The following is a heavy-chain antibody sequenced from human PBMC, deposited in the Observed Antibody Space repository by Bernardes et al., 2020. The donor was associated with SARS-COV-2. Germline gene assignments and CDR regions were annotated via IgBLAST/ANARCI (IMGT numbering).Heavy chain of an antibody. CDR1: GGSVRSQNYY. D-gene: IGHD6-19*01. J-gene: IGHJ4*02. V-gene: IGHV4-39*01. CDR2: MHHSGTT. CDR3: ARNTFSDWIVYYFDI. Sequence: SETLSLTCSISGGSVRSQNYYWGWIRQTPGKGLEWIGSMHHSGTTYHNPSLTTRVTISVDMSKDQVSLSLRSVTAADTAVYYCARNTFSDWIVYYFDIWGQGALVTVSS.